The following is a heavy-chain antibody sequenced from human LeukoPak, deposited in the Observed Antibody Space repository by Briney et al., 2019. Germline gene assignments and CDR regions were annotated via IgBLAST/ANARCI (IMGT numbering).Heavy chain of an antibody. J-gene: IGHJ4*02. D-gene: IGHD3-9*01. Sequence: GGFLRLSCSASGFTFSSYAIHWVRQAPGKGLEYVSAISSNGGSTYYADSVKGRFTISRDNSKNTLYLQMSSLRAEDTAVYYCVKGARGYFDWPYDYWGQGTLVTVSS. CDR3: VKGARGYFDWPYDY. CDR2: ISSNGGST. V-gene: IGHV3-64D*06. CDR1: GFTFSSYA.